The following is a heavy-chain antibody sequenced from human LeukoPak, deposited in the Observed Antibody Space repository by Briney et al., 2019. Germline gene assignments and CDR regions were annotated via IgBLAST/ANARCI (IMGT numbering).Heavy chain of an antibody. V-gene: IGHV3-74*01. CDR2: INSDGSST. CDR3: ARDYNVLRPLDY. Sequence: GGSLRLSCAASGFSLSSYWMHWVRQAPGKGLVWVSRINSDGSSTRYADFVKGRFTISRDNAKNTLYLETNSLRGEDTAVYYCARDYNVLRPLDYWGQGNLVTVSS. CDR1: GFSLSSYW. D-gene: IGHD3-10*01. J-gene: IGHJ4*02.